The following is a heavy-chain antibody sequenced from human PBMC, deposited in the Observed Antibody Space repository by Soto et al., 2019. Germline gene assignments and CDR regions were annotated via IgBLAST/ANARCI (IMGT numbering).Heavy chain of an antibody. J-gene: IGHJ4*02. D-gene: IGHD6-13*01. Sequence: QVQLQESGPGLVKPSQTLSLTCTVSGGSISSGDYYWSWIRQPPGKGLEWIGYIYYSGSTYYNPSLKSRVTRSVDTSKNHSSLKLSSLTAADTAVYYCASSIAAADFDYWGQGTLVTVSS. V-gene: IGHV4-30-4*01. CDR2: IYYSGST. CDR3: ASSIAAADFDY. CDR1: GGSISSGDYY.